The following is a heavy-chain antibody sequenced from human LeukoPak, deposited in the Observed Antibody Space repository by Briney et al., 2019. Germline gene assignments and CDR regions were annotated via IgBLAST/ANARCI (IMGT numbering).Heavy chain of an antibody. J-gene: IGHJ4*02. CDR2: INHSGYT. D-gene: IGHD6-19*01. V-gene: IGHV4-34*01. CDR3: TRAVAGHPD. CDR1: GVPFSNYY. Sequence: SETPSLTCAVSGVPFSNYYWSWVRQSPRPGLEWIGEINHSGYTNYNPSLKSRVTMSIDTSKNQFSLKLTSVTAADAGVYYCTRAVAGHPDWGQGTLVTVSS.